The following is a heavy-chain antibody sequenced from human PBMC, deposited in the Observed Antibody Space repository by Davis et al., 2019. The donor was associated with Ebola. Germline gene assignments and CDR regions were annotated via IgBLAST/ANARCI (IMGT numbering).Heavy chain of an antibody. CDR1: GFTFSGSA. CDR2: IRSKANSYAT. D-gene: IGHD4-17*01. Sequence: GESLKISCAASGFTFSGSAMHWVRQASGKGLEWVGRIRSKANSYATAYAASVKGRFTISRDDSKNTAYLQMNSLKTEDTAVYYCARSDDYGDYVLWLVNYGMDVWGQGTTVTVSS. CDR3: ARSDDYGDYVLWLVNYGMDV. V-gene: IGHV3-73*01. J-gene: IGHJ6*02.